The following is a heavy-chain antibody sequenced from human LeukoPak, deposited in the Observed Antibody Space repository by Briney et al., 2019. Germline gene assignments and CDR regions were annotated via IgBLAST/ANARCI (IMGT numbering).Heavy chain of an antibody. J-gene: IGHJ4*02. Sequence: GGSLRLSCAASGFTFSSYEMNWLRQAPGKGLEWVSYISSSGSTIYYADSVKGRFTISRDNAKNSLYLQMNSLRAEDTAVYYCARGPLIAVAGLFDYWGQGTLVTVSS. CDR1: GFTFSSYE. CDR2: ISSSGSTI. D-gene: IGHD6-19*01. CDR3: ARGPLIAVAGLFDY. V-gene: IGHV3-48*03.